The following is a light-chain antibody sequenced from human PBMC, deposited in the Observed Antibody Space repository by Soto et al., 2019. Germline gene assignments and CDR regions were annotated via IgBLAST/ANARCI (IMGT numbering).Light chain of an antibody. CDR3: QQYNSSPWT. Sequence: EFVLTQSPGTLSLSPGERATLSCRASQTVSSSHLAWYQQKPGQAPRLLIFGASSRATGIPDRFTGSGSGTDFTLTISRLQSEDFAVYYCQQYNSSPWTFGQGTKVDIK. V-gene: IGKV3-20*01. J-gene: IGKJ1*01. CDR2: GAS. CDR1: QTVSSSH.